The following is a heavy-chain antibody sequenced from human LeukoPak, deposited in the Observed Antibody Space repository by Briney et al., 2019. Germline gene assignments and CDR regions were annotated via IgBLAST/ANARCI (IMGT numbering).Heavy chain of an antibody. Sequence: PGGSLRLSCAASGFTFSSYAMSWVRQAPGKGLEWVSAISGSGGSTYYADSVKGRFTISRDNSKNTLYLQMNSLRAEDTAVYYCAKLGSITMVRGAYGMDVWGQGTTVTVSS. CDR2: ISGSGGST. V-gene: IGHV3-23*01. J-gene: IGHJ6*02. CDR3: AKLGSITMVRGAYGMDV. CDR1: GFTFSSYA. D-gene: IGHD3-10*01.